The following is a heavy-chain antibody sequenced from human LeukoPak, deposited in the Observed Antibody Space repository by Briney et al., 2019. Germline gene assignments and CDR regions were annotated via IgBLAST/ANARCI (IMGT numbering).Heavy chain of an antibody. D-gene: IGHD4-17*01. J-gene: IGHJ3*02. CDR2: ISYDGSNK. CDR1: GFTFSSYG. CDR3: AKAPYGDYVWVSGAFDI. Sequence: GGSLRLSCAASGFTFSSYGMHWVRQAPGKGLEWVAVISYDGSNKYYADSVKGRFTISRDNSKNTLYLQMNSLRAEDTAVYYCAKAPYGDYVWVSGAFDIWGQGTMVTVSS. V-gene: IGHV3-30*18.